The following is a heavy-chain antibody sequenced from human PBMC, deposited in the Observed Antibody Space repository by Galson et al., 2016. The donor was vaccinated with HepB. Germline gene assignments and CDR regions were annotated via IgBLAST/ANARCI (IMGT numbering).Heavy chain of an antibody. V-gene: IGHV3-53*01. D-gene: IGHD2-15*01. CDR2: IYSGGGT. J-gene: IGHJ4*02. Sequence: SLRLSCAASGFTVGNNYLSWVRQAPGKGLEWVSLIYSGGGTYYADSVKGRFTISRDSSQNTLYLQMNSLRVEDTAVYFCVKVARGGPADYWGQGTLVTVSS. CDR1: GFTVGNNY. CDR3: VKVARGGPADY.